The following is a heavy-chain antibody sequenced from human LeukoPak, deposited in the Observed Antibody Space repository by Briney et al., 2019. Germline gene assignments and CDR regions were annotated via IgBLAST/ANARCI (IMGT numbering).Heavy chain of an antibody. J-gene: IGHJ4*02. CDR2: ISSTGGTI. V-gene: IGHV3-48*04. CDR3: AKSDPYGDSLIEI. Sequence: GRSLRLSCAASGFTFSSYGMHWVRQAPGKGLEWLSHISSTGGTIYYADSVKGRLTVSRDNAKNSLYLQMNSLRAEDTAVYYCAKSDPYGDSLIEIWGQGALVTVSS. CDR1: GFTFSSYG. D-gene: IGHD4-17*01.